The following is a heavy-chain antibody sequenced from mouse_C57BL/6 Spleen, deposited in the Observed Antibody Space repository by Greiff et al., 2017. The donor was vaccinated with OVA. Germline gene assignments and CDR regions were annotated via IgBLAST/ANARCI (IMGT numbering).Heavy chain of an antibody. J-gene: IGHJ1*03. V-gene: IGHV1-15*01. CDR3: TRHYGSPYWYFDV. Sequence: QVHVKQSGAELVRPGASVTLSCKASGYTFTDYEMHWVKQTPVHGLEWIGAIDPETGGTAYNQKFKGKAILTADKSSSTAYMELRSLTSEDSAVYYCTRHYGSPYWYFDVWGTGTTVTVAS. CDR2: IDPETGGT. CDR1: GYTFTDYE. D-gene: IGHD1-1*01.